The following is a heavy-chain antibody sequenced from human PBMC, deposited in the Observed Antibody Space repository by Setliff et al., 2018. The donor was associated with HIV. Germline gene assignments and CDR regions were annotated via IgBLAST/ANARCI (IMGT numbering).Heavy chain of an antibody. Sequence: PSETLSLTCSVSGGSINSGHYYWSWIRHHPGRGLEWIGYIYYTGSTYFNPSLKSRLTLSIDTSKNQFSLKLSSVTAAYTAVYYCARDRYAGEIDYWGQGTLVTVSS. CDR1: GGSINSGHYY. CDR2: IYYTGST. D-gene: IGHD3-10*01. CDR3: ARDRYAGEIDY. V-gene: IGHV4-31*03. J-gene: IGHJ4*02.